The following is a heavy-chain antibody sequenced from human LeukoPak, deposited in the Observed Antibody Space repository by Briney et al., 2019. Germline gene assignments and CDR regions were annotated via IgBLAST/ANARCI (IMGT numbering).Heavy chain of an antibody. CDR2: IYYSGST. V-gene: IGHV4-39*01. D-gene: IGHD1-26*01. CDR3: ASRLGQWELPDY. Sequence: SETLSLTCTVSGGSISSSSYYWGWIRQPPGKGLEWIGSIYYSGSTYYNPSLKSRVTMSVDTSKNQFSLKLSSVTAADTAVYYCASRLGQWELPDYWGQGTLVTVSS. J-gene: IGHJ4*02. CDR1: GGSISSSSYY.